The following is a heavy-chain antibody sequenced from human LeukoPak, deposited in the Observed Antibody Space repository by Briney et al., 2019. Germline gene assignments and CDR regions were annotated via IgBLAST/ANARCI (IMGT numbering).Heavy chain of an antibody. Sequence: ASVKVSCKASGYTFTSYGINWVRQAPGQGLEWVGWISAYTGNTYYAQTLQGRVTMTTDTSASTAYMELRSLRSDDTAVYYRARGDHIAADFHYWGQGTLVTVSS. CDR2: ISAYTGNT. D-gene: IGHD6-25*01. CDR1: GYTFTSYG. V-gene: IGHV1-18*01. J-gene: IGHJ4*02. CDR3: ARGDHIAADFHY.